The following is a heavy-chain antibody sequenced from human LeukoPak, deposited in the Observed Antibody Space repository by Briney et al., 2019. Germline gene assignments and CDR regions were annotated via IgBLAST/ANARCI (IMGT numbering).Heavy chain of an antibody. Sequence: SETLSLTCAVYGGSFSGYYWSWIRQPPGKGLDWIGEINHSGSTNYNPSLKSRVTISVDTSKNQFSLKLSSVTAAHTAVYYCASRQDLNYYYYYMDVWGKGTTVTVSS. CDR3: ASRQDLNYYYYYMDV. CDR1: GGSFSGYY. CDR2: INHSGST. V-gene: IGHV4-34*01. J-gene: IGHJ6*03.